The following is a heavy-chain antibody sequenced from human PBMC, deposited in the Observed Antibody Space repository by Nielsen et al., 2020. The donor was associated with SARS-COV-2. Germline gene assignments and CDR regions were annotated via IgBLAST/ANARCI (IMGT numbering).Heavy chain of an antibody. CDR3: AKGRHNYHLVTGSCDS. CDR2: ISYDGSNK. Sequence: GGSLRLSCAASGFTFSSYGMHWVRQAPGKGLEWVAVISYDGSNKYYADSVKGRFTISRDNSKNTLYLQMNSLRAEDTAVYYCAKGRHNYHLVTGSCDSWGQGALVTVSS. V-gene: IGHV3-30*18. CDR1: GFTFSSYG. D-gene: IGHD3-9*01. J-gene: IGHJ4*02.